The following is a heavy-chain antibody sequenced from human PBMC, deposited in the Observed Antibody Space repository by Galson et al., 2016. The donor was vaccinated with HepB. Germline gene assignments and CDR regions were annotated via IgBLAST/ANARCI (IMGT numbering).Heavy chain of an antibody. CDR3: ARDGGYFSDRSVFYNFDH. J-gene: IGHJ4*02. CDR2: IKHDGSEI. D-gene: IGHD3-22*01. CDR1: GFTFNTYW. V-gene: IGHV3-7*03. Sequence: SLRLSCATSGFTFNTYWMTWVRQAPGKGLEWVANIKHDGSEIYYVDSVKGRFTISRDNAKNSLYLQMNSLRADDTAVYYCARDGGYFSDRSVFYNFDHWGQGTLVTVSS.